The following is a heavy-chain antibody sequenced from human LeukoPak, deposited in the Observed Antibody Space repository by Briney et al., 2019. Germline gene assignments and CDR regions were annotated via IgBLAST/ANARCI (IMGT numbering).Heavy chain of an antibody. CDR3: AKDRNCGGNCY. CDR1: GFTFRNYG. J-gene: IGHJ4*02. V-gene: IGHV3-30*02. D-gene: IGHD2-21*01. Sequence: PGGSLRLSCAASGFTFRNYGFHWVRQAPGKGLEWVAFIWYDGSNEYYADSVKGRFTISRDNSKNTVYLQMNSLRTDGTAVYFCAKDRNCGGNCYWGQGTLVTVSS. CDR2: IWYDGSNE.